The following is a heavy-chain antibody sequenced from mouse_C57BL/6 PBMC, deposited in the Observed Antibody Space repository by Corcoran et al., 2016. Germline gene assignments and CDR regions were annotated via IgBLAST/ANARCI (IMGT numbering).Heavy chain of an antibody. CDR1: GYAFSSYW. Sequence: QVQLQQSGAELVKPGASVKISCKASGYAFSSYWMNWVKQRPGKGLEWIGQIYPGDGDTNYNGKFKGKATLTADKSSSTAYRQLSSLTSEDSAVYFCSRGDGYYGAMDYWGQGTSVTVSS. D-gene: IGHD2-3*01. CDR3: SRGDGYYGAMDY. CDR2: IYPGDGDT. V-gene: IGHV1-80*01. J-gene: IGHJ4*01.